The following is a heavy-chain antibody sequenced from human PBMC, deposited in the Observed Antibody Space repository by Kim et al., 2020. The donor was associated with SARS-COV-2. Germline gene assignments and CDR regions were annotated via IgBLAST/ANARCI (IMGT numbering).Heavy chain of an antibody. CDR3: FSWGY. D-gene: IGHD3-16*01. Sequence: GGSLRLSCAVSGLTFSDVSINWVRQAPGKGLEWLGRIQSKTNGGTTQYAAPVKDRFTISRDDSKNTLYLQMNSLIIEDTVVYYCFSWGYWGQGTQVAVSS. V-gene: IGHV3-15*01. CDR1: GLTFSDVS. J-gene: IGHJ4*02. CDR2: IQSKTNGGTT.